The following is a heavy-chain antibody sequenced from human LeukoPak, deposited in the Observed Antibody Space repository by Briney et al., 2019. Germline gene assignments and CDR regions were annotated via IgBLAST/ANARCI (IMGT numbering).Heavy chain of an antibody. CDR1: GYSFTNYW. J-gene: IGHJ4*02. D-gene: IGHD6-19*01. CDR3: ARLSFGSGRYWGYCDF. CDR2: IYPGDSDT. V-gene: IGHV5-51*01. Sequence: GESLKISCKGSGYSFTNYWIGWVRQMPGKGLEWMGIIYPGDSDTRYSPSFQGQVTISADKSVSTASLQWSSLKASDTAMYYCARLSFGSGRYWGYCDFWGQGTLVTVSS.